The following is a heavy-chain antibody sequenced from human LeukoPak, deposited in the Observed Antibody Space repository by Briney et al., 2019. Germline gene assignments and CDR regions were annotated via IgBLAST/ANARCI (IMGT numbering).Heavy chain of an antibody. CDR3: AREGGSSRNFDF. J-gene: IGHJ4*02. CDR1: GASISSDF. D-gene: IGHD6-13*01. V-gene: IGHV4-4*07. CDR2: MYNSGIT. Sequence: PSETLSLTCTVSGASISSDFWSWIRQPAGKGLEWIGRMYNSGITNYNPSLKSRLTMSVDTAKNQFSLNLSSVTAADTAVYYCAREGGSSRNFDFWGQGTLVTVSS.